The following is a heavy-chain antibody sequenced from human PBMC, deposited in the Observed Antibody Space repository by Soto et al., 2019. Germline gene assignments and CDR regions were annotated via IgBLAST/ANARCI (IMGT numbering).Heavy chain of an antibody. Sequence: SETLSLTCTVSGGSISSYYGSWIRQPPGKGLEWIGYIYYSGSTNYNPSLKSRVTISVDTSKNQFSLKLSSVTAADTAVYYCARLSRDPPDYYYYYMDVWGKGTTVTVSS. CDR2: IYYSGST. J-gene: IGHJ6*03. V-gene: IGHV4-59*08. D-gene: IGHD2-21*02. CDR1: GGSISSYY. CDR3: ARLSRDPPDYYYYYMDV.